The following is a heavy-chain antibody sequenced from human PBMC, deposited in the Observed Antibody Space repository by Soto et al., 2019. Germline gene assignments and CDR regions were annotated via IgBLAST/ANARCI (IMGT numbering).Heavy chain of an antibody. D-gene: IGHD3-3*01. CDR2: IYPSDSDT. CDR3: ARGGVSTRTFHX. CDR1: GYNFAGYW. Sequence: GESLKISCKGSGYNFAGYWIAWVRQMPGKGLELMGIIYPSDSDTRYSPSFQGQVNISADKSISSAYLQWSSLRASDTAMYYCARGGVSTRTFHXWGQGTPVTVSX. J-gene: IGHJ4*02. V-gene: IGHV5-51*01.